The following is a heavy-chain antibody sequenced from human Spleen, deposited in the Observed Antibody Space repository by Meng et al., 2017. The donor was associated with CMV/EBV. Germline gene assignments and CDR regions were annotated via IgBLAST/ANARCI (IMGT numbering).Heavy chain of an antibody. CDR2: IKSKTDGGTT. CDR1: GFTFSNAW. Sequence: SGFTFSNAWMSWVRQAPRKGLEWVGRIKSKTDGGTTDYAAPVKGRFTISRDDSKNTLYLQMNSLKTEDTAVYYCTTEESLVVVITTVYWGQGTLVTVSS. J-gene: IGHJ4*02. D-gene: IGHD3-22*01. CDR3: TTEESLVVVITTVY. V-gene: IGHV3-15*01.